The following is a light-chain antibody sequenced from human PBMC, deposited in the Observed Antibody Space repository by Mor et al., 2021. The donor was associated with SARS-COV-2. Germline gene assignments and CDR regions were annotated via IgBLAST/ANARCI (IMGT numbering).Light chain of an antibody. CDR3: QSYDSSNWV. Sequence: GSIASNYVQWYQQRPGSSPTTVIYEDNQRPSGVPDRFSGSIDSSSNSASLTISGLKTEDEADYYCQSYDSSNWVFGGGTKLT. J-gene: IGLJ3*02. CDR1: GSIASNY. CDR2: EDN. V-gene: IGLV6-57*01.